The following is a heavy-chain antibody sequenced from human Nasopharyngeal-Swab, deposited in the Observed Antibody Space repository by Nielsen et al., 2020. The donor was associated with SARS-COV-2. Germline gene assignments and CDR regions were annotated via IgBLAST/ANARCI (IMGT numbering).Heavy chain of an antibody. CDR2: IKQDGSEK. D-gene: IGHD3-22*01. V-gene: IGHV3-7*01. CDR1: GFTFSSYW. CDR3: ARDLDGPYYYDSSGFPDY. Sequence: GGSLRLSCAASGFTFSSYWMSWVRQAPGKGLEWVANIKQDGSEKYYVDSVKGRFTISRDNAKNTLYLQMNSLRAEDTAVYYCARDLDGPYYYDSSGFPDYWGQGTLVTVSS. J-gene: IGHJ4*02.